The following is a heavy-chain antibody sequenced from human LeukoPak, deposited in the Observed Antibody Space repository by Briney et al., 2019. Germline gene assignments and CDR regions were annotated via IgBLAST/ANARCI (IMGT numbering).Heavy chain of an antibody. CDR2: IYYTGTT. D-gene: IGHD6-19*01. J-gene: IGHJ4*02. Sequence: PWETLTLTCTVSGCSISSSSIHWGRIRPPPGKGLVWIVSIYYTGTTYYNPSLKSLTITSVNTTKNQYFLMENSLTAAAAVLYYCLPSYDYTSGGFDEGGQGTLVTVPS. V-gene: IGHV4-39*01. CDR3: LPSYDYTSGGFDE. CDR1: GCSISSSSIH.